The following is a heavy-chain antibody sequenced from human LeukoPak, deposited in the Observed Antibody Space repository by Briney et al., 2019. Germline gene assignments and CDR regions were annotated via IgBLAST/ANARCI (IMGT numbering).Heavy chain of an antibody. D-gene: IGHD1-26*01. CDR3: ARDLTSLSSGSYGGS. CDR2: IYSGGST. V-gene: IGHV3-53*01. J-gene: IGHJ5*02. Sequence: PGGSLRLSCAASGLTVSTNYMSWVRQAPGKGLEWVSVIYSGGSTYYADSVKGRFTISRDNSKNTLYLQMNSLRAEDTAMYYCARDLTSLSSGSYGGSWGQGTLVTVSS. CDR1: GLTVSTNY.